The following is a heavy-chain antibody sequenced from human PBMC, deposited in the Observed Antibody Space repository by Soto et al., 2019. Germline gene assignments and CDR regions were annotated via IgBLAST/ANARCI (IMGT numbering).Heavy chain of an antibody. J-gene: IGHJ6*02. CDR3: AKDARRYCSSTSCLYGMDV. CDR1: GFTFSSYA. D-gene: IGHD2-2*01. V-gene: IGHV3-23*01. CDR2: ISGSGGST. Sequence: GGSLRLSCAASGFTFSSYAMSWVRQAPGKGLEWVSAISGSGGSTYYADSVKGRFTISRDNSKNTLYLQMNSLRAEDTAVYYCAKDARRYCSSTSCLYGMDVWGQGTTVTVSS.